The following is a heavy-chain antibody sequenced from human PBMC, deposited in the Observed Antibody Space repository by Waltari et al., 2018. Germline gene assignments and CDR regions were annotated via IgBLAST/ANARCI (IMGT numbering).Heavy chain of an antibody. V-gene: IGHV3-43*01. CDR3: AKDSGYDILTGYDPAINFDY. CDR2: ISWDGGST. D-gene: IGHD3-9*01. J-gene: IGHJ4*02. Sequence: EVQLVESGGVVVQPGGSLRLSCAASGFTFDDYPMHWVRQAPGMGLGWVSLISWDGGSTYYADSVKGRFTISRDNSKNSLYLQMNSLRTEDTALYYCAKDSGYDILTGYDPAINFDYWGQGTLVTVSS. CDR1: GFTFDDYP.